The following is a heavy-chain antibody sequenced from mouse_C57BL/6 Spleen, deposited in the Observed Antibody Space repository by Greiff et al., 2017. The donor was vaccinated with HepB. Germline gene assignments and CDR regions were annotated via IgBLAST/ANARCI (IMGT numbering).Heavy chain of an antibody. Sequence: QVQLQQPGAELVKPGASVKLSCKASGYTFTSYWMHWVKQRPGQGLEWIGMIHPNSGSTNYNEKFKSKATLTVDISSSTAYMQLSSLTSEDSAVYYCARSRLHGGDYWGQGTTLTVSS. CDR3: ARSRLHGGDY. CDR2: IHPNSGST. CDR1: GYTFTSYW. J-gene: IGHJ2*01. V-gene: IGHV1-64*01.